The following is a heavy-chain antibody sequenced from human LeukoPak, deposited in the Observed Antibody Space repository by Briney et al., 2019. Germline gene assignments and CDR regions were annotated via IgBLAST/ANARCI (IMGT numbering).Heavy chain of an antibody. CDR3: QLGYCSGGCCYWATGVFFDY. J-gene: IGHJ4*02. Sequence: GGSLRLSCAASGFTFSSYSMNWVRQAPGKGLEWVSSISSSSSYIYYADSVKGRFTISRDNAKNSLYLQMNSLRAEDTAVYYCQLGYCSGGCCYWATGVFFDYWGQGTLVTVSS. D-gene: IGHD2-15*01. V-gene: IGHV3-21*01. CDR1: GFTFSSYS. CDR2: ISSSSSYI.